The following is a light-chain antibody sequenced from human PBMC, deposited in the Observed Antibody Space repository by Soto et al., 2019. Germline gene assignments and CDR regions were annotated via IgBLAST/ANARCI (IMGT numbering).Light chain of an antibody. J-gene: IGLJ2*01. Sequence: QSVLTQPPSASGTPGQRVTISCSGSSSNIGRTSVYWYQHLPGTAPKLLIYSNSQRPSGVPDRFSGSKSGTSASLAISGLRSEDEADYHCAAWDDSLSGVVFGGGTKLTVL. CDR1: SSNIGRTS. V-gene: IGLV1-47*02. CDR3: AAWDDSLSGVV. CDR2: SNS.